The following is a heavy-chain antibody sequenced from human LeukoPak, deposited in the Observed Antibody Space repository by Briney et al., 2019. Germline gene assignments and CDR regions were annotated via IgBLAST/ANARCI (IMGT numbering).Heavy chain of an antibody. D-gene: IGHD2-15*01. V-gene: IGHV3-7*01. CDR3: ARGRLGYCSGGSCPSDY. CDR2: IKQDGSEK. Sequence: GGSLTLTCAASGFTCSSYWMSWVRQAQGKGLKWVANIKQDGSEKYYVASVKGRFTISRDNAKNSLYLQMNSLRAEDTAVYYCARGRLGYCSGGSCPSDYWGQGTLVTVSS. J-gene: IGHJ4*02. CDR1: GFTCSSYW.